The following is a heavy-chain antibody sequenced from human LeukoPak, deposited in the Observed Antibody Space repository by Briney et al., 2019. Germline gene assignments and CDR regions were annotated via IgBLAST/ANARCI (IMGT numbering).Heavy chain of an antibody. CDR1: GFTFSNAW. J-gene: IGHJ4*02. Sequence: PGGSLRLSCAASGFTFSNAWMSWVRQAPGKGLEWVSVIYSGGSTYYADSVKGRFTISRDNSKNTLYLQMNSLRAEDTAVYYCARYEYCSGGSCYRDYWGQGTLVTVSS. D-gene: IGHD2-15*01. CDR2: IYSGGST. V-gene: IGHV3-53*01. CDR3: ARYEYCSGGSCYRDY.